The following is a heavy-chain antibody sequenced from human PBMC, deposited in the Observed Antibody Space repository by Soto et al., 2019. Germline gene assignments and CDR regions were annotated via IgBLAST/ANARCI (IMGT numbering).Heavy chain of an antibody. CDR2: IYSGGST. CDR1: GFTVRTNY. V-gene: IGHV3-53*01. Sequence: PGGSLRLSCAASGFTVRTNYMTWVRQAPGKGLEWVSSIYSGGSTYYADSVRGRFTISRDNAKNTLYLQMNSLGTEDTAVYYCARDSHSPERFDSWGQGTLVTVSS. CDR3: ARDSHSPERFDS. D-gene: IGHD5-18*01. J-gene: IGHJ4*02.